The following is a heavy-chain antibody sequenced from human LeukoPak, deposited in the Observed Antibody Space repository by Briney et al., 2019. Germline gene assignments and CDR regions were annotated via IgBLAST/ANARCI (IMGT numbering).Heavy chain of an antibody. V-gene: IGHV1-2*02. CDR3: ARESIAVAGTMESVSTAGQEFDY. J-gene: IGHJ4*02. Sequence: ASVKVSCKASGGTFSSYAISWVRQAPGQGLECMGWINPNSGGTNYAQKFQGRVTMTRDTSISTAYMELSRLRSDDTAVYYCARESIAVAGTMESVSTAGQEFDYWGQGTLVTVSS. CDR2: INPNSGGT. D-gene: IGHD6-19*01. CDR1: GGTFSSYA.